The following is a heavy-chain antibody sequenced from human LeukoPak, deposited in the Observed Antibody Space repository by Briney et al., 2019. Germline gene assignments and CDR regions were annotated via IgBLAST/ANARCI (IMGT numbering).Heavy chain of an antibody. CDR1: GYTFTSYY. J-gene: IGHJ4*02. Sequence: SVKXXCKASGYTFTSYYMHWVRQAPGQGLEWMGIINPSGGSTSYAQKFQGRVTMTRDTSTSTVYMELSSLRSEDTAVYYCARDGYCSGGSCPTLGYWGQGTLVTVSS. V-gene: IGHV1-46*01. D-gene: IGHD2-15*01. CDR3: ARDGYCSGGSCPTLGY. CDR2: INPSGGST.